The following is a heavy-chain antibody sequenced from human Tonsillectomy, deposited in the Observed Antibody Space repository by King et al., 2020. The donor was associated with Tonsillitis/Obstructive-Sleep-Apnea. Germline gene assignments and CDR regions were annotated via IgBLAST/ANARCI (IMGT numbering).Heavy chain of an antibody. D-gene: IGHD2-2*01. CDR2: IKSKSDGGTT. CDR1: GFIFTNAW. Sequence: VQLVESGGGLVKPGGSLRLSCAASGFIFTNAWMNWVRQAPGKGLEWVGRIKSKSDGGTTHYAAPVKGRFTISRDDSKNRLYLQMNSLKTEDTAVYYCITDLVVPCAINAFDIWGQGTMVTVSS. V-gene: IGHV3-15*07. CDR3: ITDLVVPCAINAFDI. J-gene: IGHJ3*02.